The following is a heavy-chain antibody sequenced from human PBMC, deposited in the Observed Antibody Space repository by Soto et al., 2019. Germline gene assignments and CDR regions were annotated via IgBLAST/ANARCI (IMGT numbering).Heavy chain of an antibody. D-gene: IGHD6-19*01. CDR1: GFTFSDYY. J-gene: IGHJ4*02. V-gene: IGHV3-11*01. CDR3: ARLLSIAVAVIDY. Sequence: GGSLRLSCAASGFTFSDYYMSWIRQAPGKGLEWVSYISSSGSTIYYADSVKGRFTISRANAKNSLYLQMNSLRAEDTAVYYCARLLSIAVAVIDYWGQGTLVTVSS. CDR2: ISSSGSTI.